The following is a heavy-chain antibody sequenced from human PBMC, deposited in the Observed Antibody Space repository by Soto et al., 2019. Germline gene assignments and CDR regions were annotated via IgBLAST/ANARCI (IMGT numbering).Heavy chain of an antibody. CDR3: ARHKSRGGSYPFDF. CDR2: LNPKDSFA. CDR1: GFIFTSYW. Sequence: GESLSISCKASGFIFTSYWLSWVRQMPGKGLEWMGMLNPKDSFANYSPSFRGHVTISPDTSVTTAYLKWSSLKASDTAIYYCARHKSRGGSYPFDFWGQGTLVTVSS. J-gene: IGHJ4*02. D-gene: IGHD6-25*01. V-gene: IGHV5-10-1*01.